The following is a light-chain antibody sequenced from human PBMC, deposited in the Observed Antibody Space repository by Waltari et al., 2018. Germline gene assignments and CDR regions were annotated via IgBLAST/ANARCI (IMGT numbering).Light chain of an antibody. CDR2: VNSDGSH. CDR3: PTGGHGTWV. V-gene: IGLV4-69*01. Sequence: QLVLTKSPSASASLGASVKLTCTRSSGHRSNIMAWHQQQPEKGPRYLMKVNSDGSHSKGDEIPVRFSGSSSVAARYLAISSLQSADEAYYSCPTGGHGTWVFVGGTKLTVL. J-gene: IGLJ3*02. CDR1: SGHRSNI.